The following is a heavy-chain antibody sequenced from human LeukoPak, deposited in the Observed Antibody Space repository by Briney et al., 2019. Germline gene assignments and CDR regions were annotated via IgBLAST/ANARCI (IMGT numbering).Heavy chain of an antibody. D-gene: IGHD3-3*01. J-gene: IGHJ4*02. V-gene: IGHV3-66*01. CDR2: IYSGGST. CDR3: ARGGGLISYYDFWSGSLGY. Sequence: GSLRLSCAASGFTVSSNYMSWVRQAPGKGLEWVSVIYSGGSTYYADSVKGRFTISRDNSKNTLYLQMNSLRAEDTAVYYCARGGGLISYYDFWSGSLGYWGQGTLVTVSS. CDR1: GFTVSSNY.